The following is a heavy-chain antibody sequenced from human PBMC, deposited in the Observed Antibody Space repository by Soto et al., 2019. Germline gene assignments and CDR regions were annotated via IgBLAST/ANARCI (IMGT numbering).Heavy chain of an antibody. CDR1: GGSLSSGGYY. CDR2: IYHSGST. V-gene: IGHV4-30-2*01. J-gene: IGHJ4*02. Sequence: PSETLSLTCTVSGGSLSSGGYYWSWIRQHPGKGLEWIGYIYHSGSTYYNPSLKSRVTISVDRSKNQFSLKLSSVTAADTAVYYCARAGVVGANALDYWVQGTLVNVSS. D-gene: IGHD1-26*01. CDR3: ARAGVVGANALDY.